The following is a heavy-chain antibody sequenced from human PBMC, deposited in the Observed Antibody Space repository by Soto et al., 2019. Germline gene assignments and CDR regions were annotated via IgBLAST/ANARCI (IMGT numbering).Heavy chain of an antibody. D-gene: IGHD2-2*01. CDR3: ARPYCRSTTCYLYYFGMDV. Sequence: QVQVVESGGGVVQPGTSLRLSCAASGFTFSVSAIHWVRQAPGTGLEWVAVISSDGSHQYYADSVRGRFTISRDNAKNTLYLQMSSLRGEDTAVYYCARPYCRSTTCYLYYFGMDVWCPGTTVTVSS. CDR1: GFTFSVSA. V-gene: IGHV3-30-3*01. CDR2: ISSDGSHQ. J-gene: IGHJ6*02.